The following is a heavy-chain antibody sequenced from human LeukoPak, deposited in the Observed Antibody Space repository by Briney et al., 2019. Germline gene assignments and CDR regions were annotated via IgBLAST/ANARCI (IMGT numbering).Heavy chain of an antibody. D-gene: IGHD6-6*01. CDR3: AREVYSSSVVDY. Sequence: SETLSLTCTVSGGSISSSSYYWGWIRQPPGKGLEWIGSIYYSGSTYYNPSLKSRVTISVDTSKNQFSLKLSSVTAADTAVYYCAREVYSSSVVDYWGQGTLVTLSS. V-gene: IGHV4-39*07. CDR1: GGSISSSSYY. CDR2: IYYSGST. J-gene: IGHJ4*02.